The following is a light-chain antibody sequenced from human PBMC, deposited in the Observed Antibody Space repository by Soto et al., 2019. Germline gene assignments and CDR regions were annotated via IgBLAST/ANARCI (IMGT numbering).Light chain of an antibody. Sequence: QSVLTQPPSVSAAPGQKVTISCSGSSSNIGNNYVSWYQQLPGTAPKLLIYDNNKRPSGIPDRFSGSKSGTSATLGITGLQTGDEADYYCGTWDSRLVEWVFGGGTKLTVL. J-gene: IGLJ3*02. CDR3: GTWDSRLVEWV. CDR2: DNN. V-gene: IGLV1-51*01. CDR1: SSNIGNNY.